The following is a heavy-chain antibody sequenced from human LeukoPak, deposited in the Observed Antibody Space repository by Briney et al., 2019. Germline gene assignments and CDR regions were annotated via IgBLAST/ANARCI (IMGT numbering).Heavy chain of an antibody. D-gene: IGHD1-26*01. Sequence: SETLSLTCTISSGSIGSFYWSWIRQPPGKGLEWIGYINFSGSTKSNSALESRVTISMDTSKNQFSLKLNSVTAADTAVYYCTRGGSADPFEHWGQGTLVTVSS. CDR3: TRGGSADPFEH. J-gene: IGHJ4*02. CDR2: INFSGST. CDR1: SGSIGSFY. V-gene: IGHV4-59*08.